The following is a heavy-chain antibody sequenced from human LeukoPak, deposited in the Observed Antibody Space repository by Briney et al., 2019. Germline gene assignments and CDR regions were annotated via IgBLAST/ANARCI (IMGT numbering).Heavy chain of an antibody. CDR1: GSTFSSYA. J-gene: IGHJ4*02. V-gene: IGHV3-30-3*01. CDR3: ARAPYDSSDYIPYFFDY. D-gene: IGHD3-22*01. CDR2: ISYDGSNK. Sequence: GRSLRLSCAASGSTFSSYAMHWVRQAPGKGLEWVAVISYDGSNKYYADSVKGRFTISRDNSKNTLYLQMNSLRAEDTAVYYCARAPYDSSDYIPYFFDYWGQGTLVTVSS.